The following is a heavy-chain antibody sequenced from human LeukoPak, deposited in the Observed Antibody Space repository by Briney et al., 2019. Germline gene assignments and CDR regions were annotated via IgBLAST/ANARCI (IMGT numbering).Heavy chain of an antibody. D-gene: IGHD6-6*01. J-gene: IGHJ4*02. CDR2: ITGSGTDT. V-gene: IGHV3-23*01. Sequence: TGGSLRLSCAASGFTFYNYAMSWVRQAPGKGLEWVSAITGSGTDTFHADSVKGRFTISRDNSESTLYLQMNSLRAEDTATYYCAKGSSSSRPYYFDYWGQGTPVTVSS. CDR1: GFTFYNYA. CDR3: AKGSSSSRPYYFDY.